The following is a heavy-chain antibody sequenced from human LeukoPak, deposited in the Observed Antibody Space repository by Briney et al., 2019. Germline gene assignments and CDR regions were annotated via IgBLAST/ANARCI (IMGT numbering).Heavy chain of an antibody. CDR2: VYSSGST. J-gene: IGHJ5*01. Sequence: SETLSLTCTVSGGSINSGLYYWSWIRQSAGQGLEWIGRVYSSGSTNYNPSLKGRVTISVDTLKNQFSLMVRSVTAADKAVYYCASEGRGPVIYNWFDSWGQGVLVTVSS. D-gene: IGHD3-10*01. CDR3: ASEGRGPVIYNWFDS. CDR1: GGSINSGLYY. V-gene: IGHV4-61*02.